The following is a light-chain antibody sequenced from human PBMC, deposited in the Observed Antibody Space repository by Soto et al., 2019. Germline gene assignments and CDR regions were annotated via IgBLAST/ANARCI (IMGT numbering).Light chain of an antibody. J-gene: IGKJ4*01. CDR3: QQVDTFPLT. CDR1: QGVGSW. Sequence: DIQMTQSPSSVSASVGDRVTITCRASQGVGSWLAWYQQKPGKAPNILIYGASSLQSGVPPRFSGSGSGTDSTLTISSLQPEDFAAYYCQQVDTFPLTFGGGTKVEI. CDR2: GAS. V-gene: IGKV1D-12*01.